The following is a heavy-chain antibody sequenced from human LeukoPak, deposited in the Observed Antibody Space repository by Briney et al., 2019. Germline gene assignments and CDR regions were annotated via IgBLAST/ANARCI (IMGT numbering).Heavy chain of an antibody. CDR3: ARVCSGGSCYSALDY. CDR1: GFTFSSYS. V-gene: IGHV3-21*01. CDR2: ISSSSSYI. Sequence: GGSLRPSCAASGFTFSSYSMNWVRQAPGKGLEWVSSISSSSSYIYYADSVKGRFTISRDNAKNSLYLQMNSLRAEDTAVYYCARVCSGGSCYSALDYWGQGTLVTVSS. J-gene: IGHJ4*02. D-gene: IGHD2-15*01.